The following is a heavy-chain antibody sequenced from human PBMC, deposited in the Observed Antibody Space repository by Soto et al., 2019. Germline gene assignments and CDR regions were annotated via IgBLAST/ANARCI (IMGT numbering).Heavy chain of an antibody. V-gene: IGHV4-59*01. CDR1: GGSISSYY. D-gene: IGHD6-19*01. CDR3: GGESSGWSVYAFDI. Sequence: PSETLSLTCTVSGGSISSYYWSWIRQPPGKGLEWIGYIYYSGSTNYNPSLKSRVTISVDTSKNQFSLKLSSVTAADTAVYYCGGESSGWSVYAFDIWGQGTMVTVSS. CDR2: IYYSGST. J-gene: IGHJ3*02.